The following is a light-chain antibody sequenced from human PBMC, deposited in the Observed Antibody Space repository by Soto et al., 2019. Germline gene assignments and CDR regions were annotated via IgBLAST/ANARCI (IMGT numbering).Light chain of an antibody. CDR1: QGISTY. CDR2: AAS. J-gene: IGKJ1*01. V-gene: IGKV1-39*01. Sequence: DIQMTQSPSSLSASVGDRVTITCRASQGISTYLNWYQKKPGNAPKLLIYAASSLQSGVPSRFRGXRYETYFTLTNSSLQPEDFATYYCQQSYSTPRTFGQGTKVDIK. CDR3: QQSYSTPRT.